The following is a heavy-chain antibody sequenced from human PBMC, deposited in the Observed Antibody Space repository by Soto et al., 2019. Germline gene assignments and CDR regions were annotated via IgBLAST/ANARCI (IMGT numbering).Heavy chain of an antibody. V-gene: IGHV4-38-2*02. D-gene: IGHD3-22*01. Sequence: SETLSLTCAVSGYSISSGYYWGWIRQPPGKGLEWIGSIYHSGSTYYNPSLKSRVTISVDTSKNQFSLKLSSVTAADTAVYYCARDSHPNYYYDSSGSDAPLYYYYGMDVWSQGTTVTVSS. CDR1: GYSISSGYY. CDR2: IYHSGST. CDR3: ARDSHPNYYYDSSGSDAPLYYYYGMDV. J-gene: IGHJ6*02.